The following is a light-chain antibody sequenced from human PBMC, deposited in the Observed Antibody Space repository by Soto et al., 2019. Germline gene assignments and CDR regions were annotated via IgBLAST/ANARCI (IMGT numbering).Light chain of an antibody. CDR3: SSYAGSSYYV. J-gene: IGLJ1*01. CDR2: DVS. Sequence: QSALTQPASVSGSPGQSITISCTGTSSDVGGYNYVSWYQQLPGKAPKLMIYDVSDRPSGVSNRFSGSKSGNTASLTISGLQTEDEADYYCSSYAGSSYYVFGSGTKLTVL. CDR1: SSDVGGYNY. V-gene: IGLV2-14*01.